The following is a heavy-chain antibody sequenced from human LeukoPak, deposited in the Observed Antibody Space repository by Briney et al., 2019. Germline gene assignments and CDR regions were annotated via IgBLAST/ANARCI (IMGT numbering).Heavy chain of an antibody. CDR1: GGSISSGGYY. Sequence: SETLSLTCTVSGGSISSGGYYWSWIRQHPGKGLEWIGYIYYSGSTYYNPSLKSRVTISVDTSKNQFSLKLSSVTAADTAVYYCARTEQFPYGQGVDYWGQGTLVTVSS. D-gene: IGHD4-17*01. V-gene: IGHV4-31*03. CDR3: ARTEQFPYGQGVDY. J-gene: IGHJ4*02. CDR2: IYYSGST.